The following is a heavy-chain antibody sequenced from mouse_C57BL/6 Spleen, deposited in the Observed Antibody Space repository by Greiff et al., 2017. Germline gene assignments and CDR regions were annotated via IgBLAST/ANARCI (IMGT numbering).Heavy chain of an antibody. D-gene: IGHD2-4*01. Sequence: DVKLVESGGGLVKPGGSLKLSCAASGFTFSSYAMSWVRQTPEKRLEWVATISDGGSYTYYPDNVKGRFTISRDNAKNNLYLQMSHLKSEDTAMYYCARDGDYDYRYFDVWGTGTTVTVSS. J-gene: IGHJ1*03. CDR2: ISDGGSYT. CDR1: GFTFSSYA. V-gene: IGHV5-4*01. CDR3: ARDGDYDYRYFDV.